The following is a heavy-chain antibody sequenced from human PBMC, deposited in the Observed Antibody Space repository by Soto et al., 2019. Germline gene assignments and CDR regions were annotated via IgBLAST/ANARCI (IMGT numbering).Heavy chain of an antibody. Sequence: SEPLSLTCTVSGGSISSGGYSWTWIRQHPGKGLEWIRYIYYSGSTYYNPSLKSRVTISVDTSKNQFSLKLSSVTAADTAVYYCARRGYSYTFGYYYYGMDVWGQGTTVTVSS. CDR3: ARRGYSYTFGYYYYGMDV. J-gene: IGHJ6*02. V-gene: IGHV4-30-2*03. CDR2: IYYSGST. CDR1: GGSISSGGYS. D-gene: IGHD5-18*01.